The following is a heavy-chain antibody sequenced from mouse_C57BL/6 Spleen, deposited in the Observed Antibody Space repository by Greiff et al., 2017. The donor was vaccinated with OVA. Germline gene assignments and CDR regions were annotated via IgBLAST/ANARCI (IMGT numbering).Heavy chain of an antibody. Sequence: VQLQQSGPELVKPGDSVKISCKASGYSFTGYFMNWVMQSHGKSLEWIGRINPYNGDTFYNQKFKGKATLTVDKSSSTAHMELRSLTSEDSAVYYCARGRCIGTTGYFDVWGTGTTVTVSS. D-gene: IGHD3-3*01. J-gene: IGHJ1*03. CDR1: GYSFTGYF. V-gene: IGHV1-20*01. CDR3: ARGRCIGTTGYFDV. CDR2: INPYNGDT.